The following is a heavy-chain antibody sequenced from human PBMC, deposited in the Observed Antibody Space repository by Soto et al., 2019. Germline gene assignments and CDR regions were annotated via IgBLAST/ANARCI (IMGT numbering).Heavy chain of an antibody. CDR3: AKGRGGKTVANFGMDV. J-gene: IGHJ6*02. CDR2: ISPFGGAT. CDR1: GDSVSNDY. Sequence: ASVKVSCKASGDSVSNDYLHWVRQAPGQGFEWLGVISPFGGATAYAQRFKGRVSVTMDKSSTTFYLELTGLRSDDTAVYYCAKGRGGKTVANFGMDVWGQGVTVTVSS. V-gene: IGHV1-46*01. D-gene: IGHD3-16*01.